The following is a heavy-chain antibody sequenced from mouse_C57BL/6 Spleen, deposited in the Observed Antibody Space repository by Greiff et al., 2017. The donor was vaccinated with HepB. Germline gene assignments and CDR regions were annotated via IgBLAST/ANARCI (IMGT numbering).Heavy chain of an antibody. D-gene: IGHD1-1*01. CDR2: ISYDGSN. V-gene: IGHV3-6*01. J-gene: IGHJ3*01. CDR3: AREGYYGSSPSWFAY. Sequence: EVKLMESGPGLVKPSQSLSLTCSVTGYSITSGYYWNWIRQFPGNKLEWMGYISYDGSNNYNPSLKNRISITRDTSKNQFFLKLNSVTTEDTATYYCAREGYYGSSPSWFAYWGQGTLVTVSA. CDR1: GYSITSGYY.